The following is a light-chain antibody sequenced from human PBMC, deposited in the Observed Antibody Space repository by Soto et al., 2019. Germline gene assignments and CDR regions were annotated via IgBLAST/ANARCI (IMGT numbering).Light chain of an antibody. J-gene: IGKJ1*01. V-gene: IGKV3-15*01. Sequence: EIVMTQSPATLSVSPGERATLSCRASQSVSSNLAWYQQKPGQAPRLLIYGASTRATGIPARFNGSGSGTEFTLTISSLQSEDFAVYYCQQYNNWPPWTFGQWTKVEIK. CDR3: QQYNNWPPWT. CDR2: GAS. CDR1: QSVSSN.